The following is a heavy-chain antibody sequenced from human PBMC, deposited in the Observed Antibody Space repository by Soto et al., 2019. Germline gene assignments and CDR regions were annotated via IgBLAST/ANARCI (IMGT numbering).Heavy chain of an antibody. Sequence: ASVKVSCKASGYTFTSYGISWVRQAPGQGLEWMGWISAYNGNTNYAQKLQGRVTMTTDTSTSTAYMELRSLRSDDTAVYYCAKDLGIAVAGTIDYWGQGTLVTVYS. D-gene: IGHD6-19*01. J-gene: IGHJ4*02. CDR3: AKDLGIAVAGTIDY. CDR2: ISAYNGNT. CDR1: GYTFTSYG. V-gene: IGHV1-18*01.